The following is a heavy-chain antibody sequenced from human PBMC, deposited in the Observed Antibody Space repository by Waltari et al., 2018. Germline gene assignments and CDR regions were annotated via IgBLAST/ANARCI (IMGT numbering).Heavy chain of an antibody. CDR3: ARDGYYGSVRVGMDV. D-gene: IGHD3-10*01. Sequence: QVQLQESGPGLVKPSPTLSLTCTVSGGSLSSGGYYWSWIRPHPGKGLEWIGYIYHSGSTYYNPSLKSRVTISVDRSKNQFSLKLSSVTAADTAVYYCARDGYYGSVRVGMDVWGQGTTVTVSS. V-gene: IGHV4-31*03. J-gene: IGHJ6*02. CDR1: GGSLSSGGYY. CDR2: IYHSGST.